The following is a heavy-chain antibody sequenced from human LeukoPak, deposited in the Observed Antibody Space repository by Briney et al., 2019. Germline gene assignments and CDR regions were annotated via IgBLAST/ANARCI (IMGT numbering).Heavy chain of an antibody. J-gene: IGHJ6*02. CDR1: GFTFSSYA. V-gene: IGHV3-23*01. CDR2: ISGSGGST. Sequence: HTGGSLRLSCAASGFTFSSYAMSWVRQAPGKGLEWVLAISGSGGSTYYADSVKGRFTISRDNSKNTLYLQMNSLRAEDTAVYYCAKAPDGGYYYGGFLVYYYYGMDVWGQGTTVTVSS. D-gene: IGHD3-22*01. CDR3: AKAPDGGYYYGGFLVYYYYGMDV.